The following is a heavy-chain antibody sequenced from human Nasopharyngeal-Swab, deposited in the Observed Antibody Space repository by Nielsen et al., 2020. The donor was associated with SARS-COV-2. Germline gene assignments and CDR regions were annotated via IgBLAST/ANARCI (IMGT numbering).Heavy chain of an antibody. CDR1: GFTISTNG. CDR3: ARDVAIVGATLDN. CDR2: ISSSSSKS. Sequence: GGSMRLSCAASGFTISTNGMNCVRQAPGKGLEWLAYISSSSSKSYYADSVKGRFTISRDNPKKSLFLQMNSLRDEDKAVYYCARDVAIVGATLDNWGQGTLVTVSS. J-gene: IGHJ4*02. D-gene: IGHD1-26*01. V-gene: IGHV3-48*02.